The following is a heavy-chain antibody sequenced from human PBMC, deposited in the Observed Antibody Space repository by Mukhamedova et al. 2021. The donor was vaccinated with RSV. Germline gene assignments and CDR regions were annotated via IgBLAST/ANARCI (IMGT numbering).Heavy chain of an antibody. Sequence: INAGNGNTKYSQKFQGRVTITRDTSASTAYMELSSLRSEDTAVYYCARAEYSSSSGGVGHDYWGQGTLVTVSS. CDR3: ARAEYSSSSGGVGHDY. D-gene: IGHD6-6*01. J-gene: IGHJ4*02. V-gene: IGHV1-3*01. CDR2: INAGNGNT.